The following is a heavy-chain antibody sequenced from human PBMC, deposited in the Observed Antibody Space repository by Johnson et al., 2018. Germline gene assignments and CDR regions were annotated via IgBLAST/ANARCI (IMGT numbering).Heavy chain of an antibody. CDR1: GVSISSYY. V-gene: IGHV4-59*01. Sequence: QVQLQESGPGLVKPSETLSLICAVSGVSISSYYWSWIRQPPGKGLEWIGYIHYSGSTNYNPSLKSPVTISVDTSRNQFSLKLSSVTPADTAVYYCARWGFLDAFDIWGQGTMVIVSS. J-gene: IGHJ3*02. D-gene: IGHD7-27*01. CDR2: IHYSGST. CDR3: ARWGFLDAFDI.